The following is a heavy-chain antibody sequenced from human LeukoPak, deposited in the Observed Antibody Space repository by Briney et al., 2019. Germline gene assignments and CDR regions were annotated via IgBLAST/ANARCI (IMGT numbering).Heavy chain of an antibody. J-gene: IGHJ4*02. CDR3: ARDLYGDRDY. D-gene: IGHD4-17*01. CDR2: INWNGGST. Sequence: GGSLRLSCVASGFTFDDYGMSWVRQAPGKGLEWVSGINWNGGSTGYADSVKGRFTISRDNAKNSLYLQMNSLRAEDTALYYYARDLYGDRDYWGQGTLVTVSS. V-gene: IGHV3-20*04. CDR1: GFTFDDYG.